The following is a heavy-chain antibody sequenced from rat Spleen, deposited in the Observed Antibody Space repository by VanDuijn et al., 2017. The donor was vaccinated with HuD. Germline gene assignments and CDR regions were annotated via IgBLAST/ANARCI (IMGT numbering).Heavy chain of an antibody. CDR3: AREADIPFHYFDY. D-gene: IGHD2-3*01. J-gene: IGHJ2*01. CDR2: IIYDGSST. CDR1: GFTFSDYA. V-gene: IGHV5-17*01. Sequence: EVQLVESGGGLVQPGRSLKLSCAASGFTFSDYAMAWVRQAPKKGLEWVATIIYDGSSTYYLDSVKGRFTISRDNAKSTLYLQMDSLRSEDTATCYCAREADIPFHYFDYWGQGVMVTVSS.